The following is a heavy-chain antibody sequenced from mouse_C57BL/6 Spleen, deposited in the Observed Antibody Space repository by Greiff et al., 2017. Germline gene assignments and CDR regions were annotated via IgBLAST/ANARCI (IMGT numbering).Heavy chain of an antibody. D-gene: IGHD2-4*01. J-gene: IGHJ4*01. CDR3: ARSPYDYLYYAMDY. V-gene: IGHV1-4*01. Sequence: QVQLQQSGAELARPGASVKMSCKASGYTFTSYTMHWVKQRPGQGLEWIGYINPSSGYTKYNQKFKDKATLTADKSSSTAYMQLSSLTSEDSAVXYCARSPYDYLYYAMDYWGQGTSVTVSS. CDR2: INPSSGYT. CDR1: GYTFTSYT.